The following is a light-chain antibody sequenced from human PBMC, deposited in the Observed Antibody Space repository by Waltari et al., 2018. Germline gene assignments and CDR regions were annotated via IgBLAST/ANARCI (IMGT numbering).Light chain of an antibody. CDR2: EGS. Sequence: QSALTQPASVSGSPGQSITISCTGTSSDVGSYNLVPWYQQHPGKAPKLLIYEGSKRPSWFSNRFSGSKSGNTASLTISGLQAEDEADYYCCSYAGSSTWVFGGGTKLTVL. CDR3: CSYAGSSTWV. V-gene: IGLV2-23*01. CDR1: SSDVGSYNL. J-gene: IGLJ3*02.